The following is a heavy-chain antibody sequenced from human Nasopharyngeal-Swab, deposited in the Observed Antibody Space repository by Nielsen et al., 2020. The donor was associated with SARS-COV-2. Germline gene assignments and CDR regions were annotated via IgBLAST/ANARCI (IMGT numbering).Heavy chain of an antibody. D-gene: IGHD5-12*01. CDR2: INPNSGGT. CDR3: ATGPGAVATFGWFDP. V-gene: IGHV1-2*02. J-gene: IGHJ5*02. Sequence: SCKASGYTFTGYYMHWVRQAPGQGLEWMGWINPNSGGTNYAQKFQGRVTMTRDTSISTAYMELSRLRSDDTAVYYCATGPGAVATFGWFDPWGQGTLVTVSS. CDR1: GYTFTGYY.